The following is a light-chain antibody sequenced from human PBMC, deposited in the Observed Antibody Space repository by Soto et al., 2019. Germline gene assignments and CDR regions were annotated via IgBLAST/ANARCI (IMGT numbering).Light chain of an antibody. CDR1: QSISTW. J-gene: IGKJ1*01. CDR2: TAS. CDR3: QQYNSIFRT. V-gene: IGKV1-5*03. Sequence: DIQMTQSPSTLSASVGDRVTITYRASQSISTWLAWYQQKPGKAPKLLIYTASSLQSGVPSRFSGSGSGTEFTLTISSLQPDDFATYYCQQYNSIFRTFGQGTKVEIK.